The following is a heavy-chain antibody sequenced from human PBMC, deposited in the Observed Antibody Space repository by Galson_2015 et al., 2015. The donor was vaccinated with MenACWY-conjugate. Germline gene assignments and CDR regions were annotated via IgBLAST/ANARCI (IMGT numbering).Heavy chain of an antibody. D-gene: IGHD1-14*01. CDR3: TRDRDVGGNRWWFDP. Sequence: SLRLSCATSGLTFSNVWMSWVRQAPGKGLEWVARIKCRTDGGTTDYATPVKGRFTILRDDSAKTLYLQMNSLKIEDTAMYFCTRDRDVGGNRWWFDPWGQGTLVTVSS. V-gene: IGHV3-15*01. CDR2: IKCRTDGGTT. CDR1: GLTFSNVW. J-gene: IGHJ5*02.